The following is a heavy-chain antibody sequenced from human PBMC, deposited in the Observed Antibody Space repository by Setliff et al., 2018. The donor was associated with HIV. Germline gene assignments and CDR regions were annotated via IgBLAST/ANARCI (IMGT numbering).Heavy chain of an antibody. Sequence: PSETLSLTCTVSGGSISSSSYYWGWIRQPPGKGLEWIGSIYYSGSTYYNPSLKSRVTISVDTSKNQFSLKLSSVTAADTAVYYCARRGDYYYYYAMDFWGQGTTVTVSS. V-gene: IGHV4-39*01. CDR3: ARRGDYYYYYAMDF. J-gene: IGHJ6*02. D-gene: IGHD3-10*01. CDR1: GGSISSSSYY. CDR2: IYYSGST.